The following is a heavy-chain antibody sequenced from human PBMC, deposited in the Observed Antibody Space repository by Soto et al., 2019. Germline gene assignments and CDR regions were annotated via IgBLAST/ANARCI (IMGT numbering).Heavy chain of an antibody. J-gene: IGHJ4*02. Sequence: ASVKVSCKASGYTFTSSGISWVRQAPGQGLEWMGWISAYNGNTNYAQKLQGRVTMTTDTSTSTAYMELRSLRSDDTAVYYCARDAKVFDWLFLPYYLDYCGQGTLGTVSS. V-gene: IGHV1-18*04. CDR3: ARDAKVFDWLFLPYYLDY. CDR2: ISAYNGNT. CDR1: GYTFTSSG. D-gene: IGHD3-9*01.